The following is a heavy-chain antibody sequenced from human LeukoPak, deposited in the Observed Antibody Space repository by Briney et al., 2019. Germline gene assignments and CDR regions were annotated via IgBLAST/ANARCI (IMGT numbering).Heavy chain of an antibody. CDR1: GFTFSSYG. CDR2: IWYDGSNK. CDR3: AKDSSVGATGGVFDD. V-gene: IGHV3-33*06. Sequence: PGRSLRLSCAASGFTFSSYGMHWVRQAPGKGLEWVAVIWYDGSNKYYPDSVKGRFTISRDNSKSTLYLQMNSLRAEDTAVYYCAKDSSVGATGGVFDDWGQGTLVTVSS. J-gene: IGHJ5*02. D-gene: IGHD1-26*01.